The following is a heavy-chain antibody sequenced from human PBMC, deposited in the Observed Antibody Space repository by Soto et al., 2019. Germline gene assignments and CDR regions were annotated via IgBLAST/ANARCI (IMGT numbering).Heavy chain of an antibody. Sequence: GGFLRLSCTASGFTFSNYWFHWVRQAPGKGLVWVSRLNKDGSRTDYADSVKGRFTIFRDNARNTLYLQTNSLRAEDTAVYYCGRDLGGVGSYWGQGTLVTVSS. CDR2: LNKDGSRT. V-gene: IGHV3-74*01. J-gene: IGHJ4*02. D-gene: IGHD3-16*01. CDR1: GFTFSNYW. CDR3: GRDLGGVGSY.